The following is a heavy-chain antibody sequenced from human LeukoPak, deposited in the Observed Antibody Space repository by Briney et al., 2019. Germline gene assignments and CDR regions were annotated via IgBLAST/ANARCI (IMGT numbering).Heavy chain of an antibody. CDR1: RFTFNSYA. CDR2: IGGSNGIT. V-gene: IGHV3-23*01. CDR3: ARNENSGWGYFDY. Sequence: GGSLRLSCAASRFTFNSYAMSWVRQAPGKGLEWVSVIGGSNGITFYVGSVKGRFTISRDNSKDTLYLQMNSLRAEDTAVYYCARNENSGWGYFDYWGQGTLDTVSS. D-gene: IGHD5-12*01. J-gene: IGHJ4*02.